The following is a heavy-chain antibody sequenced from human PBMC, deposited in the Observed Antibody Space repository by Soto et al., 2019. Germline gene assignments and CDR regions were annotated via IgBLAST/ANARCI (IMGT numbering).Heavy chain of an antibody. CDR2: IYYSGST. Sequence: QVQLQESGPGLVKPSQTLSLTCNVSGGYISIGGYYWSWIRQHPGKCMDWIGYIYYSGSTYYNTSIKGLVTISVDPYKNQFSLKMSSVTAADTAVSYFARGTPLEYGGKEGNWFYPWGQGTLVTVSS. V-gene: IGHV4-31*01. J-gene: IGHJ5*02. CDR3: ARGTPLEYGGKEGNWFYP. CDR1: GGYISIGGYY. D-gene: IGHD2-15*01.